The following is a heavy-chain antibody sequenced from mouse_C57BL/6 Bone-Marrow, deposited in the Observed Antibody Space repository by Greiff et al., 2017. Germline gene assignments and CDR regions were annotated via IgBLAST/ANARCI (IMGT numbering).Heavy chain of an antibody. Sequence: EVQLQQSGPELVKPGASVKIPCKASGYTFTDYNMDWVKQSHGKSLEWIGDINPNNGGTIYNQKFKGKATLTVDKSSSTAYMELRSLTSEDTAVYYCARRDTTVVAEAMDYWGQGTSVTVSS. CDR1: GYTFTDYN. CDR3: ARRDTTVVAEAMDY. V-gene: IGHV1-18*01. D-gene: IGHD1-1*01. J-gene: IGHJ4*01. CDR2: INPNNGGT.